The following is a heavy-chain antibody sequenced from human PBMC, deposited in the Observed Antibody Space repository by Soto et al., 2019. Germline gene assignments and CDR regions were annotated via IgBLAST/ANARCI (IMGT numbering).Heavy chain of an antibody. CDR1: GGTISSTSYH. D-gene: IGHD6-6*01. J-gene: IGHJ4*02. V-gene: IGHV4-39*01. Sequence: PSETLYLTCTVSGGTISSTSYHWGWIRQPPGKGLEWIGSIYYSGSTYYNPSLKSRVTISVDTSKNQFSLKLSSVTAADTAVYYCARLGRSSSPARVFDYWGQGTLVTVSS. CDR2: IYYSGST. CDR3: ARLGRSSSPARVFDY.